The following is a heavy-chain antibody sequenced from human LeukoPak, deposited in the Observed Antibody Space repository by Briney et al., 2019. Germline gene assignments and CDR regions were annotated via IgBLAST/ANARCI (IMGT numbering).Heavy chain of an antibody. CDR3: ARQGSRRAFDI. J-gene: IGHJ3*02. CDR2: TYYSGST. V-gene: IGHV4-39*01. CDR1: GGSISSSSYY. D-gene: IGHD2-2*01. Sequence: SETLSLTCTVSGGSISSSSYYWGWIRQPPGKGLEWIGSTYYSGSTYYNPSLKSRVTISVDTSKNQFSLKLSSVTAADTAVYYCARQGSRRAFDIWGQGTMVTVSS.